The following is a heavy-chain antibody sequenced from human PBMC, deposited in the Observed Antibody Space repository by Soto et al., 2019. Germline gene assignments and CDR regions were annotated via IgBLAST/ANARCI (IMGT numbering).Heavy chain of an antibody. CDR2: IIPILGIA. J-gene: IGHJ5*02. Sequence: QVQLVQSGAEVKKPGSSVKVSCKASGGTFSSYTISWVRQAPGQGLEWMGRIIPILGIANYAQKFQGRVTITADKSTSTAYRELSSLRSENTAVYYGASPPSSSRGPPPSAPGGQGPLVPVSS. V-gene: IGHV1-69*02. D-gene: IGHD6-13*01. CDR3: ASPPSSSRGPPPSAP. CDR1: GGTFSSYT.